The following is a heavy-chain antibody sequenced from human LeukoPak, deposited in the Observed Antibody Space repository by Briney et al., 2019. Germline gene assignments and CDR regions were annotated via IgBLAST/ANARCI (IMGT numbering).Heavy chain of an antibody. CDR2: LYTSGSI. Sequence: SEALSLTCTVSGASISNYYWSWIRQPAGKGLEWIGRLYTSGSINFNPSLKSRVTISVDTSKNQFSLKLSSVTAADTAVYYCARIKIAAGIGGYYYYYGMDVWGQGTTVTVSS. CDR3: ARIKIAAGIGGYYYYYGMDV. J-gene: IGHJ6*02. D-gene: IGHD6-13*01. V-gene: IGHV4-4*07. CDR1: GASISNYY.